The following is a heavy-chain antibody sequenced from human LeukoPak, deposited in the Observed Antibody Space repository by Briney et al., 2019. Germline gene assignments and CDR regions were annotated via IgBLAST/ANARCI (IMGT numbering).Heavy chain of an antibody. D-gene: IGHD2-15*01. CDR3: AKDRAGCSGGSCYSSSFDP. J-gene: IGHJ5*02. CDR2: ISYDGSNK. CDR1: GFTFCSYG. Sequence: GGSLRLSCAASGFTFCSYGMHWVRQAPGKGLEWVAVISYDGSNKYYADSVKGRFTISRDNSKNTLYLQMNSLRAEDTAVYYCAKDRAGCSGGSCYSSSFDPWGQGTLVTVSS. V-gene: IGHV3-30*18.